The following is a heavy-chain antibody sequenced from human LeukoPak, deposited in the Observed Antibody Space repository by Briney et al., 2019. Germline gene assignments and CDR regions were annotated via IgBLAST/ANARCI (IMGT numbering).Heavy chain of an antibody. D-gene: IGHD6-13*01. J-gene: IGHJ4*02. CDR1: GYTFTGYY. V-gene: IGHV1-2*02. Sequence: ASVKVSCKASGYTFTGYYMHWVRQAPGQGLEWVGWINPNSGGTNYAQKFQGRVTMTRDTSISTAYMEPSRLRSDDTAVYYCARSIAAAGTDYWGQGTLVTVSS. CDR3: ARSIAAAGTDY. CDR2: INPNSGGT.